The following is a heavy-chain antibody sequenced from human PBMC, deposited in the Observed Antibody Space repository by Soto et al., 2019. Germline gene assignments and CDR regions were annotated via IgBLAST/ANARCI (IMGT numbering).Heavy chain of an antibody. D-gene: IGHD6-19*01. J-gene: IGHJ3*02. CDR3: VRQDGYSSGWYGFPSI. Sequence: EVQLEQSGVEVKKPGESLRISCKGSGYSFTSYWISWVRQMPGKGLEWMGRIDPSDSYTNYSPSFQGHVTILVDKSISTAYLQWSSLKSSDTARYYCVRQDGYSSGWYGFPSIWGQGTMVTVSS. V-gene: IGHV5-10-1*03. CDR1: GYSFTSYW. CDR2: IDPSDSYT.